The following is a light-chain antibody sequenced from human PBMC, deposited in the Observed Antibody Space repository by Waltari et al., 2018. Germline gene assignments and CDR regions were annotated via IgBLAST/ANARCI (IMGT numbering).Light chain of an antibody. J-gene: IGKJ4*01. CDR3: QQRANWPPLT. CDR1: QSVSNF. Sequence: EIVLTQSPATLSLSPGERATLPCRASQSVSNFLAWYQQKPGQAPRLLIYPASKRATDIPDRFSGRGSGTDFTLTISSLEPGDSAVYYCQQRANWPPLTFGGGTRVEI. CDR2: PAS. V-gene: IGKV3-11*01.